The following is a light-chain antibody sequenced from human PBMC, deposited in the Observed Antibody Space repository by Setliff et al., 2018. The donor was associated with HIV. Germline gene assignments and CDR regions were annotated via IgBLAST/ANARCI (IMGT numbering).Light chain of an antibody. Sequence: DIQMTQSPSTLSASVGDRVTITCRASQSVSTWLAWYQQKPGRAPNLLIYRASTLESGVPSRFSGSGSGTEFTLTISGLQPDDFAVYYCQQYNSYGWSFGQGTKVDIK. CDR2: RAS. CDR1: QSVSTW. V-gene: IGKV1-5*03. J-gene: IGKJ1*01. CDR3: QQYNSYGWS.